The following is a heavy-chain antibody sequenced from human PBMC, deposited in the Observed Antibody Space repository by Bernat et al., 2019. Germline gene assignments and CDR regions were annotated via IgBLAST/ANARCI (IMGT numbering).Heavy chain of an antibody. Sequence: EVQLLESGGGLVQPGGSLRLSCAASGFTFSSYAMSWVRQAPGKGLEWVSAISGSGGSTYYADAGKGRFTISRDNSKNTLYLQMNSLRAEDRAVYYCAKDRPYSSGGGGYYFDYWGQGTLVTVSS. D-gene: IGHD6-19*01. CDR3: AKDRPYSSGGGGYYFDY. J-gene: IGHJ4*02. CDR2: ISGSGGST. CDR1: GFTFSSYA. V-gene: IGHV3-23*01.